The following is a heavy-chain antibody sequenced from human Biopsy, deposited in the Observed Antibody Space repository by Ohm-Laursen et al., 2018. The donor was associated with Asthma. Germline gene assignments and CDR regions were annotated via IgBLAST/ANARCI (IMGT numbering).Heavy chain of an antibody. CDR3: ARKAGSCISRTCYSLDF. D-gene: IGHD2-2*01. V-gene: IGHV1-69*13. CDR2: INSVFGTT. Sequence: ASVKVSCKPLGGTFNTYVIGWARQAPGQGLEWMGGINSVFGTTTYPQKFQERVTITADDSTSTVYMELSSLRSEDTAVYYCARKAGSCISRTCYSLDFWGQGTLVTVSS. J-gene: IGHJ4*02. CDR1: GGTFNTYV.